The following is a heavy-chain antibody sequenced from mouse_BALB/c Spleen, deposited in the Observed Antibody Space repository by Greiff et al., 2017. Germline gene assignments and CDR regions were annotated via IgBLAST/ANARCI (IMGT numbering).Heavy chain of an antibody. D-gene: IGHD2-1*01. J-gene: IGHJ4*01. CDR1: GYTFTDYY. Sequence: QVQLKQSGAELARPGASVKLSCKASGYTFTDYYINWVKQRTGQGLEWIGEIYPGSGNTYYNEKFKGKATLTADKSSSTAYMQLSSLTSEDSAVYFCARHGNYVDAMDYWGQGTPVTVSA. CDR2: IYPGSGNT. V-gene: IGHV1-76*01. CDR3: ARHGNYVDAMDY.